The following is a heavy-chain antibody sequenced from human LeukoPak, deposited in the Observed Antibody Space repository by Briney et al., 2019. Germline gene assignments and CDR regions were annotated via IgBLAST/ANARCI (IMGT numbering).Heavy chain of an antibody. J-gene: IGHJ6*03. D-gene: IGHD1-20*01. Sequence: GGSLRLSCAASGFTFSSYEMNSVRQAPVKGLEWVSSISGSGTSTYYADSVKGRFTISRDNSKNTLYLQMNSLRAEDTAVYYCAKVGKAARIIGTTSRYYYYYMDVWGKGTTVTISS. CDR2: ISGSGTST. CDR3: AKVGKAARIIGTTSRYYYYYMDV. CDR1: GFTFSSYE. V-gene: IGHV3-23*01.